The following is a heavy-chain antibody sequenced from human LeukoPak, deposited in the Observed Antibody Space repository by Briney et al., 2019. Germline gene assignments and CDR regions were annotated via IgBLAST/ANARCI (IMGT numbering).Heavy chain of an antibody. D-gene: IGHD3-10*01. V-gene: IGHV3-30*02. CDR3: ANSHYYGSGSYFDY. J-gene: IGHJ4*02. Sequence: GGSLRLSCAASGFTFGSYGMHWVRQAPGKGLEWVAFIRYDGSNKYYADSVKGRFTISRDNSKNTLYLQMNSLRAEDTAVYYCANSHYYGSGSYFDYWGQGTLVTVSS. CDR2: IRYDGSNK. CDR1: GFTFGSYG.